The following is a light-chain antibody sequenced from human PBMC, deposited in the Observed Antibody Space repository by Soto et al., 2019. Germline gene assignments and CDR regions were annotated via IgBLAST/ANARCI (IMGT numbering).Light chain of an antibody. CDR1: STDVGCYNA. J-gene: IGLJ1*01. CDR2: EVT. CDR3: NSFRVSHLYV. V-gene: IGLV2-14*01. Sequence: QSALSQPASVSGSPGQTITISCTGTSTDVGCYNAVSWYQHHPGKAPKLIIYEVTHRPSGVSDRFSASKSGNTASLTISGLQAEDEADYYCNSFRVSHLYVFGTGTKVTVL.